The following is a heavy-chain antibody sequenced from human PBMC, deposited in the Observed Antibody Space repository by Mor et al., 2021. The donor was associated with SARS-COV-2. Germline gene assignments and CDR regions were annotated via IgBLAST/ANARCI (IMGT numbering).Heavy chain of an antibody. Sequence: VAVISYDGSNKYYADSVKGRFTISRDNSKNTLYLQMNSLRAEDTAVYYCASFVIQLWLGNDAFDIWGQGTMVTVSS. V-gene: IGHV3-30*01. CDR3: ASFVIQLWLGNDAFDI. J-gene: IGHJ3*02. CDR2: ISYDGSNK. D-gene: IGHD5-18*01.